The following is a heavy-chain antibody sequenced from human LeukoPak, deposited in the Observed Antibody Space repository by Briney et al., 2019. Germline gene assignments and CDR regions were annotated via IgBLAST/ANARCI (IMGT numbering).Heavy chain of an antibody. D-gene: IGHD3-22*01. Sequence: PSETLSLTCAVSGDSFSSNNYWTWVRQPPGKGLEGIGEIYRSGATNYNPSLKRRVTVSLDKAKNQFSLRLNSVTAADTAIYSCARNAGYSDLNYWGQGVLVTVSS. V-gene: IGHV4-4*02. J-gene: IGHJ4*02. CDR1: GDSFSSNNY. CDR3: ARNAGYSDLNY. CDR2: IYRSGAT.